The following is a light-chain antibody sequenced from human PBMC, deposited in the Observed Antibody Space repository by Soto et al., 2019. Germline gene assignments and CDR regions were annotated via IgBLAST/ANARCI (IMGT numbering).Light chain of an antibody. CDR1: QSVSSY. V-gene: IGKV3-15*01. CDR2: GAS. Sequence: EIVMTQSPATLSVSPGERATFSCRASQSVSSYLAWYQQKPGQAPRLLIYGASTRAAGISARFSGSGSGTEFTLTISSLQSEDFGVYYCQQYNNWWTFGQGTKVDIK. CDR3: QQYNNWWT. J-gene: IGKJ1*01.